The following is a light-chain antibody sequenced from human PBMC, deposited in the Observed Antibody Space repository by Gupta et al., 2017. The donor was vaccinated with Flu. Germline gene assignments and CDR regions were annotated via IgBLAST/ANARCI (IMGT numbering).Light chain of an antibody. CDR2: GAS. J-gene: IGKJ1*01. Sequence: ERATLSCRPSQIVVSGYLAWYQQKPGQAPRLLIYGASSRVTGIPERFSGSGSGADFTLIITRLEPEDFAVYYCQQYASLPATFGQGTKVEIK. CDR3: QQYASLPAT. CDR1: QIVVSGY. V-gene: IGKV3-20*01.